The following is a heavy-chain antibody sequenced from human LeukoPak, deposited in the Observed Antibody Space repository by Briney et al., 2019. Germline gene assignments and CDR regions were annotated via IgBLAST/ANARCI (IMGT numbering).Heavy chain of an antibody. Sequence: GGSLRLSCAASGFTFSSHAMSWVRQPPGKGLEWVSGISGSGGDTYYADSVKGRFAISRDNSMNTLYLQMNSLRADDTAVYYCAKGLVAAADGAFDIWGRGTMVTVSS. CDR1: GFTFSSHA. CDR3: AKGLVAAADGAFDI. CDR2: ISGSGGDT. V-gene: IGHV3-23*01. J-gene: IGHJ3*02. D-gene: IGHD6-13*01.